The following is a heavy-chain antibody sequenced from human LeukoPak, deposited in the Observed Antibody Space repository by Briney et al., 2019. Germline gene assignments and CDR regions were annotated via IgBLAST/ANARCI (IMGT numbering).Heavy chain of an antibody. V-gene: IGHV3-33*01. CDR2: IWNDGSIK. CDR3: ARAVGPFDF. J-gene: IGHJ3*01. Sequence: PGGSLRLSCASSGFTFSTYGMHWVRQAPGRGLEWVAVIWNDGSIKYYGDSVKGRLTISRDNSKNTLYLQMNSVRAEDTAVYYCARAVGPFDFWGPGTKVIVSS. CDR1: GFTFSTYG.